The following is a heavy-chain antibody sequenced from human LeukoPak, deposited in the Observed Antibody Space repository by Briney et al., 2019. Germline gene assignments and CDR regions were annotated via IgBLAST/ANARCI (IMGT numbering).Heavy chain of an antibody. CDR1: GFTFDDYA. Sequence: GRSLRLSCAASGFTFDDYAMHWVRQAPGKGLEWVSGISWNSGSIGYADSVKGRFTISRDNAKNTLYLQMNSLRAEDTAVYFCARDRVSGSYKGYLDYWGQGTLVTVSS. D-gene: IGHD6-19*01. J-gene: IGHJ4*02. CDR2: ISWNSGSI. CDR3: ARDRVSGSYKGYLDY. V-gene: IGHV3-9*01.